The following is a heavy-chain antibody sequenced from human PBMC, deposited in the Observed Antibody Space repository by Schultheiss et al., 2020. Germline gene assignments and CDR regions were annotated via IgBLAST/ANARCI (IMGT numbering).Heavy chain of an antibody. V-gene: IGHV3-21*05. Sequence: GGSLRLSCAASGFTFSSYAMSWVRQAPGKGLEWVSYISSSSSYTNYADSVKGRFTISRDNAKNSLYLQMNSLRAEDTAVYYCARDMGPVGALDDYWGQGTLVTVSS. J-gene: IGHJ4*02. CDR3: ARDMGPVGALDDY. CDR2: ISSSSSYT. CDR1: GFTFSSYA. D-gene: IGHD1-26*01.